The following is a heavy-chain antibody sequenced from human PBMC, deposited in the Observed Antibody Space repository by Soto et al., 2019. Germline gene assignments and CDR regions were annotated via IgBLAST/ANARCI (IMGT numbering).Heavy chain of an antibody. CDR3: AREGNGWYYSDF. D-gene: IGHD6-19*01. V-gene: IGHV4-59*01. CDR2: ISYAGNT. J-gene: IGHJ4*02. Sequence: SETLSLTCTVSGGSIAPFYWSWIRQTPGKGLEWIGHISYAGNTNYNPSLKSRVAMTVDTSKNQFSLNLPSVTAADTAVYYCAREGNGWYYSDFWGQGTLVTVSS. CDR1: GGSIAPFY.